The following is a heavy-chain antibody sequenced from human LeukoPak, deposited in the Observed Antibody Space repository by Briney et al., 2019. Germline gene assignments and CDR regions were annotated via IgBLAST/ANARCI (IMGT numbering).Heavy chain of an antibody. CDR1: GGSISSYY. J-gene: IGHJ6*02. CDR2: LYTSGST. CDR3: ARDRVDSSGYYYYYGIDV. D-gene: IGHD3-22*01. V-gene: IGHV4-4*07. Sequence: RTSETLSLTCTVSGGSISSYYWSWIRQPAGKGLEWIGRLYTSGSTNYNPSLKSRLTMSADTSKNQFSLNLRSVTAADTAIYYCARDRVDSSGYYYYYGIDVWGQGTAVTVSS.